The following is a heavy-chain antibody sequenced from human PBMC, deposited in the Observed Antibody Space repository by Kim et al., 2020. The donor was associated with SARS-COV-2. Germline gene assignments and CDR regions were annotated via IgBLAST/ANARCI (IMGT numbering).Heavy chain of an antibody. CDR3: AKNLRGTTVTTLWDY. V-gene: IGHV3-23*01. Sequence: GGSLRLSCAASGFTFSSYAMSWVRQAPGKGLEWVSGISDSGGSTYYADSVKGRFTISRDNSKNTLYLQMNSLRAEDTALYYCAKNLRGTTVTTLWDYWGQGTLVTVSS. CDR1: GFTFSSYA. J-gene: IGHJ4*02. CDR2: ISDSGGST. D-gene: IGHD4-17*01.